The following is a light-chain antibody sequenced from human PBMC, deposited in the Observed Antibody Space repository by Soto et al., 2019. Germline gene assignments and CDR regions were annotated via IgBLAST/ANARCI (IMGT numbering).Light chain of an antibody. J-gene: IGKJ2*01. CDR3: QQSNNWPYT. CDR1: QSVSDN. CDR2: GAS. V-gene: IGKV3-15*01. Sequence: EIVMTQSPATLSVSPGERVILSCRASQSVSDNLAWYQQKPGQAPRLLIYGASTRATTIPARFSGSGSGTEFTLTLSSLHSEDFAVYYCQQSNNWPYTFGLGTRLDIK.